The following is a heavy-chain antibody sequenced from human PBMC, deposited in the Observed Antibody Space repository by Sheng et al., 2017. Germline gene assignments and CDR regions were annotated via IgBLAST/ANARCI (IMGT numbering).Heavy chain of an antibody. CDR3: ARGSRSYAGGSCYDY. CDR1: GGSFSGYY. CDR2: INHSGST. Sequence: QVQLQQWGAGLLKPSETLSLTCAVYGGSFSGYYWSWIRQPPGKGLEWIGEINHSGSTNYNPSLKSRVTISVDTSKNQFSLKLSSVTAADTAVYYCARGSRSYAGGSCYDYWGQGTLVTVSS. V-gene: IGHV4-34*01. J-gene: IGHJ4*02. D-gene: IGHD2-15*01.